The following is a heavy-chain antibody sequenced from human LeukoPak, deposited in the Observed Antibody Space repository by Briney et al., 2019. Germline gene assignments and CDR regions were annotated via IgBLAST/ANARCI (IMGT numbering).Heavy chain of an antibody. V-gene: IGHV4-39*01. CDR2: IYYSGST. CDR3: ASSYSSGFFDY. J-gene: IGHJ4*02. Sequence: SETLSLTCTVSGGSISSSSYYWGWIRQPPGKGLEWIGSIYYSGSTYYNPSLKSRVTISVDTSKNQFSLKLSSVTAADTAVYYCASSYSSGFFDYWGQGTLVTVPS. D-gene: IGHD6-19*01. CDR1: GGSISSSSYY.